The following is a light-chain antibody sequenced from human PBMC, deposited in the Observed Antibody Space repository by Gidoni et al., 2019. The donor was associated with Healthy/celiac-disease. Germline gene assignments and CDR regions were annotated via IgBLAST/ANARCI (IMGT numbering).Light chain of an antibody. Sequence: SCVLTQPPSVPVAPGKTARITCGGNHIGSKSVHWYQQKPGQGPVMVVYDDSDRPSGIPERFSGSNSGNTATLIISRLEAGDEADYYCQVWDRSSAHVVFGGGTKLTVL. CDR2: DDS. CDR1: HIGSKS. CDR3: QVWDRSSAHVV. J-gene: IGLJ2*01. V-gene: IGLV3-21*03.